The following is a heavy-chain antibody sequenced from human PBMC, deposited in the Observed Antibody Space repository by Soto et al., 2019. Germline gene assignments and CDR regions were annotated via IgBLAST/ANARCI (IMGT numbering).Heavy chain of an antibody. CDR3: AREAPYYDSL. D-gene: IGHD3-22*01. CDR2: INPKSGGT. CDR1: GYTFTDYY. Sequence: QVQLVQSGAEVKKPGASVKVSCKASGYTFTDYYIHWVRQAPGQGLEWMGWINPKSGGTNYAQKFQGRVTMTRDTSISTIYMELSRLRSDDTAVYYCAREAPYYDSLWGQGTLVTVSS. J-gene: IGHJ4*02. V-gene: IGHV1-2*02.